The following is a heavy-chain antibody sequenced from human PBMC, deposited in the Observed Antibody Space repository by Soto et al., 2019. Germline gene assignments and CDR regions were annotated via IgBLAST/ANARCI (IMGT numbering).Heavy chain of an antibody. Sequence: ASVKVSCKVSGYTLTELSMHWVRQAPGKGLEWMGGFDPEDGETIYAQKFQGRVTMTEDTSTDTAYMELSSLRSEDTAVYYCAKDLVVGDFWSGPTDYWGQGTLVTVSS. CDR3: AKDLVVGDFWSGPTDY. CDR1: GYTLTELS. V-gene: IGHV1-24*01. J-gene: IGHJ4*02. CDR2: FDPEDGET. D-gene: IGHD3-3*01.